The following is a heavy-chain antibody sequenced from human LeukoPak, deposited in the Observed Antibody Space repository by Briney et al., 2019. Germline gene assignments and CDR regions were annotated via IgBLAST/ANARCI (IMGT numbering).Heavy chain of an antibody. D-gene: IGHD6-19*01. J-gene: IGHJ4*02. V-gene: IGHV3-30-3*01. CDR1: GFTLSSYA. Sequence: GRSLRLSCAASGFTLSSYAMHWVRQAPGKGLEWVAVISYDGSNKYYADSVKGRFTISRDNSKNTLYLQMNSLRAEDTAVYYCARDSSSGWYLDYWGQGTLVTVSS. CDR3: ARDSSSGWYLDY. CDR2: ISYDGSNK.